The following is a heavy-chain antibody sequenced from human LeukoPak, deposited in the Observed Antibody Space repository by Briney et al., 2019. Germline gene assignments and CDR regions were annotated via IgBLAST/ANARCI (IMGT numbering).Heavy chain of an antibody. CDR1: GFTFSNYA. Sequence: PGGSLRLSCAASGFTFSNYAMSWVRQAPGKGLEWVSGIIPSGHTTYYADSVRGRFTISRDNSRNTLYLQMNSLRAEDTAVYYCAKDLYYGSGSICAPGYWGQGTLVTVSS. CDR2: IIPSGHTT. J-gene: IGHJ4*02. CDR3: AKDLYYGSGSICAPGY. V-gene: IGHV3-23*01. D-gene: IGHD3-10*01.